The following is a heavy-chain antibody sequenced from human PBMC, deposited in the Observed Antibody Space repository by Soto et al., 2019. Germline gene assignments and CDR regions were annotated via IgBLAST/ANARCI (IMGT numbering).Heavy chain of an antibody. Sequence: SETLSLTCDVSGVSISENDWSWIRQAPGKGLEWVGYVHFSGSTTYNPSLAPRLNISFDMSKSQVYLQLTSVTAADTAVYYCARFGAAAAHDDNWGRGVLVTV. V-gene: IGHV4-59*01. CDR1: GVSISEND. J-gene: IGHJ4*01. CDR2: VHFSGST. D-gene: IGHD6-13*01. CDR3: ARFGAAAAHDDN.